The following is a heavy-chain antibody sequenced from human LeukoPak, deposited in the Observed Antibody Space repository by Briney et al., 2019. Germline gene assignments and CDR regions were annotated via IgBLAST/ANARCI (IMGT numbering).Heavy chain of an antibody. D-gene: IGHD3-3*01. CDR1: GFTFSSYA. Sequence: GGSLRLSCAASGFTFSSYAMSWVRQAPGKGLEWVSAISGSGGSTYYADSVKGRFTISRDNSKNTLYLQMNNVGAEDTAVYHCVKGTSYYDFWSGTEYWGQGTLVTVSS. CDR3: VKGTSYYDFWSGTEY. V-gene: IGHV3-23*01. J-gene: IGHJ4*02. CDR2: ISGSGGST.